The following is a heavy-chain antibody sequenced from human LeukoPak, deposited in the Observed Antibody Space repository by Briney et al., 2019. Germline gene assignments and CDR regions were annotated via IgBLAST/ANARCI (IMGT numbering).Heavy chain of an antibody. CDR2: IYYSGST. J-gene: IGHJ6*03. D-gene: IGHD3-16*01. Sequence: QVQLQESGPGLVKPSETLSLTCTVSGYSINSSHYWGWIRQPPGKGLEWIGSIYYSGSTYYNPSLKSRVTISVDTSKNQFSLKLSSVTAADTAVYYCARQFGYYYYYMDVWGKGTTVTISS. CDR1: GYSINSSHY. V-gene: IGHV4-38-2*02. CDR3: ARQFGYYYYYMDV.